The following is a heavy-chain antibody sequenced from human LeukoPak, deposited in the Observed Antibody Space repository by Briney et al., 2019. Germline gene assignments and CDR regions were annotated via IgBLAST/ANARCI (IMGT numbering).Heavy chain of an antibody. CDR3: ASNHFYHGGMDV. Sequence: GESLKISCKGSGYSFTYYWIAWVRQMPGKGLEWMGLIYPGDSDTRYSPSFQAQVTISADKSISTAYLQWSSLKASDTAMYYCASNHFYHGGMDVWGKGTTVTISS. J-gene: IGHJ6*03. D-gene: IGHD1-14*01. V-gene: IGHV5-51*01. CDR1: GYSFTYYW. CDR2: IYPGDSDT.